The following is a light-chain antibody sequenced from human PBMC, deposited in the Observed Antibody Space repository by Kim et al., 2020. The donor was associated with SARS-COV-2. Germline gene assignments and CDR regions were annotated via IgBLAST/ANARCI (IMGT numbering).Light chain of an antibody. Sequence: VSPGERATLSCRASQSVINNLAWYQQKPGQAPRLLIYGASTRATGISARFSGSGSGTEFTLTISSLQSGDFAVYHCQQYNNWPLTFGGGTKVEIK. J-gene: IGKJ4*01. CDR3: QQYNNWPLT. CDR1: QSVINN. CDR2: GAS. V-gene: IGKV3-15*01.